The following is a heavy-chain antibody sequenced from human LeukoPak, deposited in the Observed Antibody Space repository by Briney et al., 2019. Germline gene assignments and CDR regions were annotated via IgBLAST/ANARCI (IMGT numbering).Heavy chain of an antibody. V-gene: IGHV4-59*01. CDR3: ARGGVNYKIAGP. CDR1: GGSITSCL. CDR2: IYYSGNT. D-gene: IGHD3-10*01. J-gene: IGHJ5*02. Sequence: PSETLSLTCTVSGGSITSCLWSWSGQPPGKGLEWMGYIYYSGNTNYNPSFKGRVTISVDTSKNQLSLKLSSVTAADTAVYYCARGGVNYKIAGPWGQGALVTVSS.